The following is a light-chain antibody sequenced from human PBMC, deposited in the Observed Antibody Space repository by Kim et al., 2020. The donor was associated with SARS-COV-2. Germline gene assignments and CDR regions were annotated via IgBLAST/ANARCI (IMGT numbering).Light chain of an antibody. CDR3: QQYGSSPRT. J-gene: IGKJ2*01. CDR2: GAS. CDR1: QSVSSSY. Sequence: LSPGDRATLSCRASQSVSSSYLAWYQRKPGQAPRLLIYGASSRATGIPDRFSGSASGTDFTLTISRLEPEDFAVYYCQQYGSSPRTFGQGTKLEI. V-gene: IGKV3-20*01.